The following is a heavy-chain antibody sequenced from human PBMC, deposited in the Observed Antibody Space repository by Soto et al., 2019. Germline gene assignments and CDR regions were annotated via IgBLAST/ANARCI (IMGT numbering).Heavy chain of an antibody. CDR1: GFTFSSYA. CDR2: ISGSGGST. CDR3: AKKGGYDSGSTPYYFDY. V-gene: IGHV3-23*01. J-gene: IGHJ4*02. D-gene: IGHD3-10*01. Sequence: GGSLRLSCAASGFTFSSYAMSWVRQAPGKGLEWASAISGSGGSTYYADSVKGRFTISRDNSKNTLYLQMNSLRAEDTAVYYCAKKGGYDSGSTPYYFDYWGQGTLVTVSS.